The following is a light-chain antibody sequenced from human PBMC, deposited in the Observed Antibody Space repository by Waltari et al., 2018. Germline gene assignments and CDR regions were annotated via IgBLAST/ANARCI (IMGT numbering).Light chain of an antibody. V-gene: IGKV3-20*01. CDR1: QTSNNNF. J-gene: IGKJ4*01. CDR3: QQYDGSILT. CDR2: GAS. Sequence: IVLTQSPDTLTLSPGQRATLSCRASQTSNNNFLVWYQQKPGQATRLLIHGASSRATGFPDRFSGSGSGTDFTLTISRLEPEDVAVYYCQQYDGSILTFGGGTKVEI.